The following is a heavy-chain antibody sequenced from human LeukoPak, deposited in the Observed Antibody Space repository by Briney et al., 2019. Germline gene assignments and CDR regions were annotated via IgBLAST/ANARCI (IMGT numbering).Heavy chain of an antibody. J-gene: IGHJ4*02. CDR1: GGTFSSYA. Sequence: SVKVSCTASGGTFSSYAISWVRQAPGQGLEWMGGIIPIFGTANYAQKFQGRVTITADKSTSTAYMELSSLRSEDTAVYYCARNVLPVVTPVGYWGQGTLVTVSS. D-gene: IGHD4-23*01. CDR2: IIPIFGTA. CDR3: ARNVLPVVTPVGY. V-gene: IGHV1-69*06.